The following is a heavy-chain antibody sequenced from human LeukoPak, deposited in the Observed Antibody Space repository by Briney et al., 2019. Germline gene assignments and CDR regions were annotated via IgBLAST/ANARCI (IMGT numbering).Heavy chain of an antibody. D-gene: IGHD3-9*01. CDR3: AKVADLYNDILTGYYYLYYYMDV. V-gene: IGHV3-23*01. CDR1: GFTFSSFA. Sequence: GGSLRLSCAASGFTFSSFAMSCVRQAPGKGLEWVSAISGSGGSTYYADSVKGRFTISRDNSKNTLYLQMNSLRAEDTAVYYCAKVADLYNDILTGYYYLYYYMDVWGKGTTVTVSS. J-gene: IGHJ6*03. CDR2: ISGSGGST.